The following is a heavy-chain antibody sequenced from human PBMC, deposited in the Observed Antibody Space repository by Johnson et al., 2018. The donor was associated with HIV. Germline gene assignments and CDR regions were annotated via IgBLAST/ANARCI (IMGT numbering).Heavy chain of an antibody. CDR1: GFTFSSYA. J-gene: IGHJ3*02. CDR2: ISYDGSSQ. Sequence: QVQLVESGGGVVQPGRSLRLSCAASGFTFSSYAIHWVRQAPGKGLEWMAVISYDGSSQYYADSEKGRLTISRDNSKNTLYLQMNSLRAEDTALYYCAKVGGSSGWDAFDIWGQGTMVTVSS. D-gene: IGHD6-19*01. V-gene: IGHV3-30*04. CDR3: AKVGGSSGWDAFDI.